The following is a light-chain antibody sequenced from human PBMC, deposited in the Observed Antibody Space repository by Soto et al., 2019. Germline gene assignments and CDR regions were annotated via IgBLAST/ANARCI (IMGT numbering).Light chain of an antibody. CDR1: QSVSSTY. CDR3: QQYGSSPQFT. CDR2: GAS. V-gene: IGKV3-20*01. Sequence: EIVLTQSPGTLSLSPGERATLSCRASQSVSSTYLAWYQQKPGQAPRLLIYGASNRATGIPDRFSGGGSGPDFSLRISRLEPDDFAVYYCQQYGSSPQFTFGPGTTVEIK. J-gene: IGKJ3*01.